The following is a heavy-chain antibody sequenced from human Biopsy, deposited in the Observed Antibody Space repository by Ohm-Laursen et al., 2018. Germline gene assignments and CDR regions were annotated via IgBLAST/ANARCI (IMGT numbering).Heavy chain of an antibody. J-gene: IGHJ1*01. Sequence: KISCKAPGGTFSNYGVNWVRQAPGQGLEWLGGNIPILGTGNYAQKFQYRVTVAADTSTSTATMELRSLRSDDTAMYYCATKLTGYFHHWGQGTLVIVSS. CDR1: GGTFSNYG. D-gene: IGHD3-9*01. CDR2: NIPILGTG. CDR3: ATKLTGYFHH. V-gene: IGHV1-69*06.